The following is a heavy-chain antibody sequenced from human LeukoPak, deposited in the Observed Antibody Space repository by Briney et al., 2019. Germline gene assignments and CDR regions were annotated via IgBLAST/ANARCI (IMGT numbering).Heavy chain of an antibody. CDR3: ARGEGAFDY. Sequence: GGSLRLSCAASGFTFSDYYMSWVRQAPGKGLEWVSVIYSGGSTYYADSVKGRFTISRDNSKNTLYLQMNSLRAEDTAVYYCARGEGAFDYWGQGTLVTVSS. V-gene: IGHV3-53*01. J-gene: IGHJ4*02. CDR2: IYSGGST. D-gene: IGHD1-26*01. CDR1: GFTFSDYY.